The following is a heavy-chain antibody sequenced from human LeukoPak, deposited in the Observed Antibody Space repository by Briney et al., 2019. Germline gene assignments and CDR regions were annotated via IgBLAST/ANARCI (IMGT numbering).Heavy chain of an antibody. J-gene: IGHJ6*03. CDR2: IYTSGST. D-gene: IGHD3-22*01. CDR1: GGSISSGSYY. CDR3: ASRYYDSNGYYYSYYYYMDV. V-gene: IGHV4-61*02. Sequence: SETLSLTCTVSGGSISSGSYYWSWIRQPAGKGLEWIGRIYTSGSTNYNPSLKSRVTISVDTSKNQFSLKLSSVTAADTAVYYCASRYYDSNGYYYSYYYYMDVWGKGTTGTVSS.